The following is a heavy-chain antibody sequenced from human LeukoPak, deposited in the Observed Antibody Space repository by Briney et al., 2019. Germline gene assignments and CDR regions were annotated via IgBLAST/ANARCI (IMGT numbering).Heavy chain of an antibody. CDR2: MQSNGGSE. V-gene: IGHV3-30*02. CDR1: GFTFSTYG. CDR3: ARDPAGF. Sequence: GGSLRLSCVASGFTFSTYGMHWVRQAPGKGLEWVAFMQSNGGSEFYVDSVKGRFTISRDNSKNTMYLQMSSLRVEDTAVYYCARDPAGFWGQGTLVTVSS. J-gene: IGHJ4*02. D-gene: IGHD3-10*01.